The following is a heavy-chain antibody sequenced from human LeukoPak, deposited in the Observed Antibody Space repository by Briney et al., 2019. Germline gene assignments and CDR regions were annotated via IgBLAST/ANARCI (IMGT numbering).Heavy chain of an antibody. CDR1: GFTFTSSA. CDR3: AAGVIAAAGIDY. Sequence: GTSVKVSCKASGFTFTSSAVQWVRQARGQRLEWIGWIVVGNGNTNYAQKFQERVTITRDMSTSTAYMELSSLRSEDTAVYYCAAGVIAAAGIDYWGQGTLVTVSS. V-gene: IGHV1-58*01. CDR2: IVVGNGNT. J-gene: IGHJ4*02. D-gene: IGHD6-13*01.